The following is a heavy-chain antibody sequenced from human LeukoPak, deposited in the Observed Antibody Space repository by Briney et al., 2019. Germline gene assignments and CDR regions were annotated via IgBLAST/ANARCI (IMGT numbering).Heavy chain of an antibody. CDR3: ARLRSRITMVRGSAINWFDP. D-gene: IGHD3-10*01. Sequence: GESLKISCKGSGYSFTSYWIGWVRQMPGKGLEWMGIIYPGDSDTRYSPPFQGQVTISADKSISTAYLQWSSLKASDTAMYYCARLRSRITMVRGSAINWFDPWGQGTLVTASS. V-gene: IGHV5-51*01. CDR2: IYPGDSDT. CDR1: GYSFTSYW. J-gene: IGHJ5*02.